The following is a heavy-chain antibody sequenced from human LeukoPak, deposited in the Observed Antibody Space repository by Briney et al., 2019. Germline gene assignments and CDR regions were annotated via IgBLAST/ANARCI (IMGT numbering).Heavy chain of an antibody. CDR3: ARDMVGDFWSGYYIPPPQFDAFDI. V-gene: IGHV4-4*07. CDR1: GGSISSYY. D-gene: IGHD3-3*01. J-gene: IGHJ3*02. CDR2: IYTSGST. Sequence: PSETLSLTCTVSGGSISSYYWSWIRQPAGKGLEWIGRIYTSGSTNYNPSLKSRVTMSVDTSKNQFSLKLSSVTAADTAVYYCARDMVGDFWSGYYIPPPQFDAFDIWGQGTMVTVSS.